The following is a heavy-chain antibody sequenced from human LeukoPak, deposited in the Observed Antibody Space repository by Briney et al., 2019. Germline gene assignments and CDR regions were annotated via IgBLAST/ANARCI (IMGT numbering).Heavy chain of an antibody. Sequence: GGSLRLSCAASGFTVSSNYMSWVRQAPGKGLEWVSVIYSGGSTYYADSMKGRFTISRDNSKNTLYLQMNSLRAEDTAVYYCAREKAVAGTGYFDYWGQGTLVTVSS. J-gene: IGHJ4*02. CDR1: GFTVSSNY. D-gene: IGHD6-19*01. CDR3: AREKAVAGTGYFDY. V-gene: IGHV3-53*01. CDR2: IYSGGST.